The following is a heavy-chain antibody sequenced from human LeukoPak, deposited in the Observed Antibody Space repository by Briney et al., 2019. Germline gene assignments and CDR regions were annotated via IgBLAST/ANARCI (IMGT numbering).Heavy chain of an antibody. CDR2: IYYSGST. J-gene: IGHJ4*02. D-gene: IGHD6-19*01. Sequence: SETLSLTCTVSGGSISSYYWSWIRQPPGKGLEWFGYIYYSGSTNYNPSLKSRVTISVDTSKNQFSLKLSSVTAADTAVYYCARDDPAVASLFDYWGQGTLVTVSS. V-gene: IGHV4-59*01. CDR1: GGSISSYY. CDR3: ARDDPAVASLFDY.